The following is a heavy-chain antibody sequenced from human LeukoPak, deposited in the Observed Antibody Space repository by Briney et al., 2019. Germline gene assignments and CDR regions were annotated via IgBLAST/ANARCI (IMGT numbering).Heavy chain of an antibody. D-gene: IGHD5-18*01. CDR2: IWFDGSDK. J-gene: IGHJ4*02. CDR1: GFTFSSYG. CDR3: VRDRSYGAFDY. Sequence: GSLRLSCAASGFTFSSYGMHWVRQAPGKGLEWVAVIWFDGSDKYYADSVKGRFTISRDNAKNSLYLQINSLRAEDTAFYHCVRDRSYGAFDYWGQGTLVTVSS. V-gene: IGHV3-33*08.